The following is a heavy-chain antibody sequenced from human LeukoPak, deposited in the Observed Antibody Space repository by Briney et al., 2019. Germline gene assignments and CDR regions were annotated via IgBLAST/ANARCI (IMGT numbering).Heavy chain of an antibody. CDR1: GFTFSSYG. D-gene: IGHD6-13*01. V-gene: IGHV3-30*18. CDR3: AKDGPYSSSWYGWYFDL. J-gene: IGHJ2*01. Sequence: TGGSLRLSCAASGFTFSSYGMHWVRQAPGKGLEWVAVISYDGSNKYYADSVKGRFTISRDNSKNTLYLQMNSLRAEDTAVYYCAKDGPYSSSWYGWYFDLWGRGTLVTVSS. CDR2: ISYDGSNK.